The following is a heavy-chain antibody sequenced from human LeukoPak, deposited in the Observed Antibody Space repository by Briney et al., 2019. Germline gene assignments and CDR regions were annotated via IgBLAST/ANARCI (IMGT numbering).Heavy chain of an antibody. CDR3: AKGTYSSGWYCDY. V-gene: IGHV3-30*04. J-gene: IGHJ4*02. CDR1: GFTFSNYA. Sequence: PGGSLRLSCAASGFTFSNYAINWVRQAPGKGLEWVTFISYDGFNKYYADSVKGRFTISRDNSKNTLYLQMNSLRAEDAAVYYCAKGTYSSGWYCDYWGQGTLVTVSS. D-gene: IGHD6-19*01. CDR2: ISYDGFNK.